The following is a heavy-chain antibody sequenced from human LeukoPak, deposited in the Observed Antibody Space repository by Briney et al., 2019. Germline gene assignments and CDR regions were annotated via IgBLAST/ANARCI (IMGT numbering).Heavy chain of an antibody. CDR1: GFTFSSYG. J-gene: IGHJ4*02. D-gene: IGHD5-18*01. CDR3: ARKARRGYSYGLDY. Sequence: GGSLRLSCAASGFTFSSYGMHWVRQAPGKGLEWVAVIWYDGSNKYYADSVKGRFTLSRDNSKNTLYLQMNSLRAEDTAVYYCARKARRGYSYGLDYWGQGTLVTVSS. V-gene: IGHV3-33*01. CDR2: IWYDGSNK.